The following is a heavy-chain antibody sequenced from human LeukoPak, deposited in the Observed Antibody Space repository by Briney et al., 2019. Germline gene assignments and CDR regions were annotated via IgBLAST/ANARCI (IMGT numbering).Heavy chain of an antibody. CDR3: AKDLPLRGYKDDY. CDR1: GFTFSSYA. V-gene: IGHV3-23*01. Sequence: SGGSLRLSCAASGFTFSSYAMSWVRQAPGKGLEWVSAISGSGGSTCYADSVKGRFTISRDNSKNTLYLQMNSLRAEDTAVYYCAKDLPLRGYKDDYWGQGTLVTVSS. D-gene: IGHD3-22*01. CDR2: ISGSGGST. J-gene: IGHJ4*02.